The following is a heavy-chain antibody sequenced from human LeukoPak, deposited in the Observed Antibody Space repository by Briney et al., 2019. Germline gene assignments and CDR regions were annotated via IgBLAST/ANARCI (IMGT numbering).Heavy chain of an antibody. Sequence: GGSLRLSCAASGFTFSSYWMHWVRQAPGKGLVWVSRINSDGSSTSYADSVKGRFTISRDNAKNTLYLQMNSLRAEDTAVYYCARVVTMVRGVSLLSDEFDYWGQGTLVTVSS. V-gene: IGHV3-74*01. D-gene: IGHD3-10*01. CDR3: ARVVTMVRGVSLLSDEFDY. J-gene: IGHJ4*02. CDR2: INSDGSST. CDR1: GFTFSSYW.